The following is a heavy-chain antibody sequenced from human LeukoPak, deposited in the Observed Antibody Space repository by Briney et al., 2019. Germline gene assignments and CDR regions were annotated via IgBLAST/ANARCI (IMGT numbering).Heavy chain of an antibody. V-gene: IGHV1-8*01. Sequence: ASVKVSCKASGYTFTSYDINWVRQATGQGLERMRWMNPNSGNTGYAQKFQGRVTMTRNTSISTAYMELSSLRSEDTAVYYCARSKTYDSSGAIDYWGQGTLVTVSS. CDR2: MNPNSGNT. CDR3: ARSKTYDSSGAIDY. CDR1: GYTFTSYD. J-gene: IGHJ4*02. D-gene: IGHD3-22*01.